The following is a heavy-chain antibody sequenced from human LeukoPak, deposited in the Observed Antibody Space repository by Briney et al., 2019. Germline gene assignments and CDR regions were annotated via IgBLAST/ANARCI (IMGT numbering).Heavy chain of an antibody. Sequence: PGGSLRLSCAASGFTFSSYSMNWVRQAPGKGLEWVSSISSSSSYIYYADSVKGRFTISRDNAKNSLYLQMNSMRAEDTAVYYCARGRDGYNNQGFDYWGQGTLVTVSS. D-gene: IGHD5-24*01. J-gene: IGHJ4*02. V-gene: IGHV3-21*01. CDR3: ARGRDGYNNQGFDY. CDR2: ISSSSSYI. CDR1: GFTFSSYS.